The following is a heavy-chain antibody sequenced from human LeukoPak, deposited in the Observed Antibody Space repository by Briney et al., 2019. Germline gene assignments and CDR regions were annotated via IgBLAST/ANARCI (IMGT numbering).Heavy chain of an antibody. V-gene: IGHV3-23*01. CDR1: GFTFSSYV. CDR2: LNSGGDTT. D-gene: IGHD3-9*01. CDR3: AKELRKEAYYDILTGTFDY. Sequence: GGSLRLSCLASGFTFSSYVMSWVRQAPGKGLEWVSALNSGGDTTYYGDSVKGRFTISRDNSKNTLYLQMNSLRAEDTAVYYCAKELRKEAYYDILTGTFDYWGQGTLVTVSS. J-gene: IGHJ4*02.